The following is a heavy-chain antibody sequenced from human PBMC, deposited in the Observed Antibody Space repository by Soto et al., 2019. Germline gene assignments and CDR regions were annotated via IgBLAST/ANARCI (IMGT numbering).Heavy chain of an antibody. CDR2: IRSKAYGGTT. CDR3: TRDPPVLRYFDWLPYYYGMDV. CDR1: GFTFGDYA. J-gene: IGHJ6*02. V-gene: IGHV3-49*03. D-gene: IGHD3-9*01. Sequence: GESLKISCTASGFTFGDYAMSWFRQAPGKGLEWVGFIRSKAYGGTTEYAASVKGRFTISRDDSKSIAYLQMNSLKTEDTAVYYCTRDPPVLRYFDWLPYYYGMDVWGQGTTVTVSS.